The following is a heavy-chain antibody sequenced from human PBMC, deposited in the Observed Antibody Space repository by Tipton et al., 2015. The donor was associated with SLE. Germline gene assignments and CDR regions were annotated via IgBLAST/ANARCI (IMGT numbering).Heavy chain of an antibody. CDR2: INHSGST. CDR1: GGSFSGYY. CDR3: ARGIIAAAFLYYFDY. V-gene: IGHV4-34*01. J-gene: IGHJ4*02. Sequence: TLSLTCAVYGGSFSGYYWSWIRQPPGKGLEWIGEINHSGSTNYNPSLKSRVTISVNTSKNQFSLKLSSVTAADTAVYCCARGIIAAAFLYYFDYWGQGTLVTVSS. D-gene: IGHD6-13*01.